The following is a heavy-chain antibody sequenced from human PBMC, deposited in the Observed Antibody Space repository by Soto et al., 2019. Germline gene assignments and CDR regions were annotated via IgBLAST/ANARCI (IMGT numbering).Heavy chain of an antibody. CDR1: GGSISSSSYY. J-gene: IGHJ4*02. Sequence: QLQLQESGPGLVKPSETLSLTCTVSGGSISSSSYYWGWIRPPPGKGLEWIGSIYYSGSTYYNPSLQSRVTIAVDTSKNQFSLKLSSVTAADTAVYYCARHQDCSSTSCYSFDYWGQGTLVTVSS. V-gene: IGHV4-39*01. D-gene: IGHD2-2*01. CDR3: ARHQDCSSTSCYSFDY. CDR2: IYYSGST.